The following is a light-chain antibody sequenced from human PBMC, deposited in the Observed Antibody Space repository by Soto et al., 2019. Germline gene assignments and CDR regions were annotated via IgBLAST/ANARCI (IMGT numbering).Light chain of an antibody. V-gene: IGKV3-20*01. CDR2: DAS. CDR3: QQYHSSPRT. J-gene: IGKJ1*01. CDR1: QSISSSH. Sequence: EIVLTQSPGTLSLSQGERATLPCRASQSISSSHLAWYQQRPGQAPRLLIYDASNRATGISDRFTGSGSGTDFTLTITRLEPEDFAVYYCQQYHSSPRTFGQGTKVDIK.